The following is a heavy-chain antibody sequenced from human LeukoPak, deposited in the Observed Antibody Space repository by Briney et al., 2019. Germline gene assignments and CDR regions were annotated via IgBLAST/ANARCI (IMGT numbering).Heavy chain of an antibody. D-gene: IGHD2-15*01. CDR1: GYNFRHYG. J-gene: IGHJ4*02. V-gene: IGHV1-18*01. CDR3: ARYEKKYCSGGSCPAYFDY. CDR2: ISGGYNGDS. Sequence: GAPVKVSCKTSGYNFRHYGISWVRQAPGQGLEWMAWISGGYNGDSNYALKLRGRLTMTTDTSTSTAYMELRSLRSDDTAVYYCARYEKKYCSGGSCPAYFDYWGQGTLVTVSS.